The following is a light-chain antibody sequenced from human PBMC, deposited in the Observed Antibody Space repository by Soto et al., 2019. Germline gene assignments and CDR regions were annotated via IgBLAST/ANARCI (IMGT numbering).Light chain of an antibody. CDR3: QTWGTGFQV. CDR2: DVT. Sequence: QSVLTQPRSVSGSPGQSVTVSCTGTSRDVAVYSYVSWFQQHPGKAPQLLIYDVTKRPSGVPDRFSGSSSGAERYLIISSLQSEDEADYYCQTWGTGFQVFGGGTKLTVL. J-gene: IGLJ2*01. CDR1: SRDVAVYSY. V-gene: IGLV2-11*01.